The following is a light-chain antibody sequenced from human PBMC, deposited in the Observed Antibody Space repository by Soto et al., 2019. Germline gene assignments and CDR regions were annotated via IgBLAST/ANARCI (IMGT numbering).Light chain of an antibody. CDR1: TSDVSIYNY. CDR2: GVS. CDR3: CSYTSSTTYV. J-gene: IGLJ1*01. V-gene: IGLV2-14*01. Sequence: QSALTQPASVSGSPGQSITISCTGTTSDVSIYNYVSWYQQHPGKAPKLMIYGVSNRPSGVSNRFSGAKSGHTASLTISGLQVEDEADYYCCSYTSSTTYVFGDGTKVTV.